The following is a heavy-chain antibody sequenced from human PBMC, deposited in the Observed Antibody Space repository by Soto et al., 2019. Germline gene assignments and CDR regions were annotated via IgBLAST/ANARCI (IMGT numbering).Heavy chain of an antibody. CDR3: SRYCSSGWRGEMFPFVY. V-gene: IGHV3-21*01. CDR2: ISSSSSYI. Sequence: VGSLRLSCAASGFTFSSYSMNWVRQAPGKGLEWVSSISSSSSYIYYADAVKGRFTISRDNAKNTLYLQMNRLRGEGTAVYYCSRYCSSGWRGEMFPFVYWGQGTRVTVSS. J-gene: IGHJ4*02. D-gene: IGHD6-6*01. CDR1: GFTFSSYS.